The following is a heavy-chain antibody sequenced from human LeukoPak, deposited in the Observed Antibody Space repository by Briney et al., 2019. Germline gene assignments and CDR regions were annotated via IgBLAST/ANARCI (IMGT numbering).Heavy chain of an antibody. CDR3: AKDRGYSHGFEY. CDR2: ISYDGRNK. V-gene: IGHV3-30*18. Sequence: PGRSLRLACAASGFTFSSYGMHWVRQAPGKALEWVAAISYDGRNKEYVDSVKGRFTISRDNSKNTLYLQMNSLRAEDTAVYYCAKDRGYSHGFEYWGQGTLVTVSS. CDR1: GFTFSSYG. J-gene: IGHJ4*02. D-gene: IGHD5-12*01.